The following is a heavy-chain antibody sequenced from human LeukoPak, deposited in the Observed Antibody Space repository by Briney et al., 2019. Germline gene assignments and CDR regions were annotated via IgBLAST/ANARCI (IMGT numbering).Heavy chain of an antibody. J-gene: IGHJ4*02. CDR3: ARGDGDYSPASTV. CDR1: GGSISSYY. V-gene: IGHV4-59*01. D-gene: IGHD4-17*01. CDR2: IYYSGST. Sequence: SETLSLTCTVSGGSISSYYWSWIRQPPGKGLEWIGYIYYSGSTNYNPSLKSRVTISVDTSKNQFSLKLSSVTAADTAVYYCARGDGDYSPASTVWGQGTLVTVSS.